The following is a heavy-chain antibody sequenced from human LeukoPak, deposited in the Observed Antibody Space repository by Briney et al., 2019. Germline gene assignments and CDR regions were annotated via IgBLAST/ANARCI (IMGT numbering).Heavy chain of an antibody. V-gene: IGHV3-23*01. CDR3: ARDRSGSYPNWFDP. CDR2: ITGNDANT. J-gene: IGHJ5*02. Sequence: GGSLRLSCAASGFTFSSYGMSWVRQAPGKGLEWVSAITGNDANTFYADSVKSRFTISRDNSKNTMYLQMNSLRAEDTALYYCARDRSGSYPNWFDPWGQGTLVTVSP. CDR1: GFTFSSYG. D-gene: IGHD3-10*01.